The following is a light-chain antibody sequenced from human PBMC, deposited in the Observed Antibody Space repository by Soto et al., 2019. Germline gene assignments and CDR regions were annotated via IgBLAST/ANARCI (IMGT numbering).Light chain of an antibody. CDR2: DVI. CDR3: CSYAGSYIQYV. J-gene: IGLJ1*01. V-gene: IGLV2-11*01. CDR1: SSDVGNYDY. Sequence: QSALTQPRSVSGSPGQSVTLSCTGTSSDVGNYDYVSWCQQHPGMAPKLIIYDVIKRPSGVPDRFSGSKSGNTASLTISGLQAEDGADYYCCSYAGSYIQYVFGTGTKVTV.